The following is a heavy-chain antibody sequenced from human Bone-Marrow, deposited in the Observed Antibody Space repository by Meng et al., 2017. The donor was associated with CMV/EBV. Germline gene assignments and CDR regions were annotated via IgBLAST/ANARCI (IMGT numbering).Heavy chain of an antibody. CDR2: ISFDGSNK. V-gene: IGHV3-30*19. Sequence: GGSLRLSCAASGFTFSSYGMHWVRQAPGKGLEWVAVISFDGSNKYYADSVKGRFTISIDNSKNTLFLQMNSLRVDDTAVYYCARDFSRYQLFSYYYSLDVWGQGTTVTFSS. CDR3: ARDFSRYQLFSYYYSLDV. D-gene: IGHD2-2*01. CDR1: GFTFSSYG. J-gene: IGHJ6*02.